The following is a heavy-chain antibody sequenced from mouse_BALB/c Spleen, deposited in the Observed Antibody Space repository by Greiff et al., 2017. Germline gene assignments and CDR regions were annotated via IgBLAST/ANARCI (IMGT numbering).Heavy chain of an antibody. CDR2: ISYSGST. D-gene: IGHD1-2*01. CDR1: GYSITSDYA. Sequence: EVQLQQSGPGLVKPSQSLSLTCTVTGYSITSDYAWNWIRQFPGNKLEWMGSISYSGSTSYNPSLKSRISITRDTSKNQFFLQLNSVTTEDTATYYCARALLRPYAMDDWGQGTSVTVSA. CDR3: ARALLRPYAMDD. V-gene: IGHV3-2*02. J-gene: IGHJ4*01.